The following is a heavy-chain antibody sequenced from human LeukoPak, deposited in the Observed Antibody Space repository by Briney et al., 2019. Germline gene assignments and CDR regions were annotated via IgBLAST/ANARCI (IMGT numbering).Heavy chain of an antibody. CDR2: ISAYNGNT. V-gene: IGHV1-18*01. CDR3: ASLTYCYDSSGCYFDY. Sequence: ASVKVSCKASGYTFTSYGISWVRQAPGQGLEWMGWISAYNGNTNYAQKLQGRVTMTTDTSTSTAYMELRSLRSDDTAVYYCASLTYCYDSSGCYFDYWGQGTLVTVSS. D-gene: IGHD3-22*01. J-gene: IGHJ4*02. CDR1: GYTFTSYG.